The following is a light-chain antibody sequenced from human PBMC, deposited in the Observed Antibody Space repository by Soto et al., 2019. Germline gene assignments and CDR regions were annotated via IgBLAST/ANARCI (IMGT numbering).Light chain of an antibody. J-gene: IGKJ5*01. CDR3: QQRSNWPPIT. Sequence: EIVMTQSPATLSASPGERATLSCRASQSVSSNLAWYQQKAGQAPRLLIFGASNRATGIPARFSGSGSGTDFTLTISSLQPEDFAVYYCQQRSNWPPITFGQGTRLEIK. CDR2: GAS. V-gene: IGKV3-11*01. CDR1: QSVSSN.